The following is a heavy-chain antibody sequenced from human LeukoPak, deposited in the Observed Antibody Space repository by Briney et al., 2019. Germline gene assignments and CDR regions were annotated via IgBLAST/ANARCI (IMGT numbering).Heavy chain of an antibody. CDR1: GFTFSSYW. D-gene: IGHD3-9*01. CDR3: RVLRYFDWIYFDY. V-gene: IGHV3-7*01. Sequence: GGSLRLSCAASGFTFSSYWISWVRQAPGKGLEWVVNIKQDGSEKYYVDSVKGRFTISRDNAKNSLYLQMNSLRAEDTAVYYCRVLRYFDWIYFDYWGQGTLVAVSS. J-gene: IGHJ4*02. CDR2: IKQDGSEK.